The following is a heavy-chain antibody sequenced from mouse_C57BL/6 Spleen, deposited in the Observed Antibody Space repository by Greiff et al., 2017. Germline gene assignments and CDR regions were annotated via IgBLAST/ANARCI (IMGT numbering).Heavy chain of an antibody. V-gene: IGHV5-17*01. Sequence: EVKVVESGGGLVKPGGSLKLSCAASGFTFSDYGMHWVRQAPEKGLEWVAYISSGSSTIYYADTVKGRFTISRDNAKNTLFLQMTSLRSEDTAMYYCARTTVVAPDWYFDVWGTGTTVTVSS. CDR1: GFTFSDYG. CDR3: ARTTVVAPDWYFDV. J-gene: IGHJ1*03. D-gene: IGHD1-1*01. CDR2: ISSGSSTI.